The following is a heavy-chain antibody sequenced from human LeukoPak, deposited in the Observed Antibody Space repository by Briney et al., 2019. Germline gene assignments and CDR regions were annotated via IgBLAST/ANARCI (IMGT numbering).Heavy chain of an antibody. CDR2: IYSGGST. D-gene: IGHD6-19*01. V-gene: IGHV3-53*01. CDR1: GFTVISNY. Sequence: GSLRLSCAASGFTVISNYMSWVRQAPGKGLEWASVIYSGGSTSYADSVKGRFTISRDNSKNTLYLQMNSLRAEDTAVYYCARGLHSSGWYSDYWGQGTLVTVSS. CDR3: ARGLHSSGWYSDY. J-gene: IGHJ4*02.